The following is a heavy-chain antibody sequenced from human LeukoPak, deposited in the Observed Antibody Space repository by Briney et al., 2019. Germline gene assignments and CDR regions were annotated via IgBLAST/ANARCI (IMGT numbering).Heavy chain of an antibody. CDR3: ARDLFSSSWYGPYYFDY. D-gene: IGHD6-13*01. Sequence: ASVKVPCKASGYTFTLYYMYWVRQAPGQGLEWMGIINPSGGTANYAQKLQGRVTVTRDTSTSTVYMELSSLRSEDTAVYYCARDLFSSSWYGPYYFDYWGQGTLVTVSS. CDR1: GYTFTLYY. J-gene: IGHJ4*02. V-gene: IGHV1-46*01. CDR2: INPSGGTA.